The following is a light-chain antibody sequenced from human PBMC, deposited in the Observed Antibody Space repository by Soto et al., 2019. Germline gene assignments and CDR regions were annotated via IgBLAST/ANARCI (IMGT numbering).Light chain of an antibody. Sequence: IVLTQSPGTLSLSPGERATLSCRASQSVSSSYLAWYQQKPGQAPRLLIYGASSRATGIPDRFSGSGSGTDFTLTISRLEPEDFAVYYCQQYGNSPPTFGQGTKVENK. V-gene: IGKV3-20*01. CDR3: QQYGNSPPT. CDR1: QSVSSSY. CDR2: GAS. J-gene: IGKJ1*01.